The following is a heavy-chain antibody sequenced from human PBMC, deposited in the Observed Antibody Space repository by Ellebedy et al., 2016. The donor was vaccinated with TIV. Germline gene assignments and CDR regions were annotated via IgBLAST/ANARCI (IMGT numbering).Heavy chain of an antibody. CDR2: VNPDDHTT. D-gene: IGHD3-3*01. Sequence: ASVKVSCXASGYSFTGYYIHWVRQAPGQGLEWMGIVNPDDHTTSYAQKLQGRVTMTSDTSTNTVYMELSSLRSEDTAVYYCARDVGGVDDYYHGMDVWGQGTTVTASS. V-gene: IGHV1-46*04. J-gene: IGHJ6*02. CDR1: GYSFTGYY. CDR3: ARDVGGVDDYYHGMDV.